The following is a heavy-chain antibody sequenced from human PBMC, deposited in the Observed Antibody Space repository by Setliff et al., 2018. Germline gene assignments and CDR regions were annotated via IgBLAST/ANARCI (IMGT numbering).Heavy chain of an antibody. V-gene: IGHV3-21*01. Sequence: PGGSLRLSCAASGLIFTSYSMNWVRQAPGKGLEWVSSISSSSAYIYYADSVRGRFTISRDNAKNSVYLQMNSLRAEDTAVYYCARDLGMNTVATYGFWGQGTSVTVSS. CDR3: ARDLGMNTVATYGF. CDR1: GLIFTSYS. D-gene: IGHD4-17*01. CDR2: ISSSSAYI. J-gene: IGHJ4*02.